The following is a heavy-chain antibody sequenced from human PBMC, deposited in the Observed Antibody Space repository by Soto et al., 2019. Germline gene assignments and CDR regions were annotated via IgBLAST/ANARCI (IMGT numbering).Heavy chain of an antibody. V-gene: IGHV1-46*01. CDR2: INPSGGST. D-gene: IGHD5-18*01. J-gene: IGHJ6*02. CDR1: GYTFTSYY. Sequence: ASVKVSCKASGYTFTSYYMHWVRQAPGQGLEWMGIINPSGGSTSYAQKFQGRVTMTRDTSTSTVYMELSSLRSEDTAVYYRARVKRRGYSYGQRGGMDVWGQGTTVTVSS. CDR3: ARVKRRGYSYGQRGGMDV.